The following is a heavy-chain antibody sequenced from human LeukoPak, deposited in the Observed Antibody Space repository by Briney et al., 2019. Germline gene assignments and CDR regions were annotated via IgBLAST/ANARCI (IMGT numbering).Heavy chain of an antibody. D-gene: IGHD2-2*01. V-gene: IGHV3-23*01. CDR3: AKTAAPNYDYYYGMDV. Sequence: GGSLRLSCAASGFTFSTHAMSCVRQAPGKGLEWVSTISGSGGNTYFADSVKGRFTISRDNSKNTLFLQMNSLRAEDTADYYCAKTAAPNYDYYYGMDVWGQGTTVTVSS. J-gene: IGHJ6*02. CDR2: ISGSGGNT. CDR1: GFTFSTHA.